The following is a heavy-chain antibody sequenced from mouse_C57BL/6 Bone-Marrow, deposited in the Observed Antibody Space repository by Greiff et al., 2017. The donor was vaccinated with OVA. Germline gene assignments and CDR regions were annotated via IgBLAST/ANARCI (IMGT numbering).Heavy chain of an antibody. Sequence: VQLQQSGAELVRPGASVKLSCTASGFNIKDYYMHWVKQRPEQGLEWIGRIDPEDGDTEYAPKFQGKATMTADTSSNPAYLQRSSLTSEDTAVYYCTPTPSRDDWGQGTLVTVSA. CDR3: TPTPSRDD. J-gene: IGHJ3*01. V-gene: IGHV14-1*01. D-gene: IGHD1-1*01. CDR1: GFNIKDYY. CDR2: IDPEDGDT.